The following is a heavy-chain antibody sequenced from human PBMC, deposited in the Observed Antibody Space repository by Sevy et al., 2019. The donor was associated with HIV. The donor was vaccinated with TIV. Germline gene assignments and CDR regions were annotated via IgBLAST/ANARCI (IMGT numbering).Heavy chain of an antibody. CDR2: ISYDGSNK. V-gene: IGHV3-30-3*01. CDR1: GFTFSSYA. D-gene: IGHD3-22*01. CDR3: ARNSGGPMIVVVITYFDY. J-gene: IGHJ4*02. Sequence: GGSLRLSCAASGFTFSSYAMHWVRQTPGKGLEWVAVISYDGSNKYYADSVKGRFTISRDNSKNTRYLKMNSLKAEDTAVYYCARNSGGPMIVVVITYFDYWGQGTLVTVSS.